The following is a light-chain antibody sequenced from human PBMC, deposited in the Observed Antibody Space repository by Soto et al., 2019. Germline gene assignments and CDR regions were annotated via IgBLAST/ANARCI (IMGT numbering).Light chain of an antibody. CDR1: QSVSSN. J-gene: IGKJ5*01. Sequence: EIVMTQSPAILSVSPGERATLSCSASQSVSSNLAWYQQKPGQAPRLLIYGASTRATGIPARFSGSGSGTEFTLTISSLQSEDFAVYYCQQYNNWPLRTFGQGTRLEIK. CDR3: QQYNNWPLRT. V-gene: IGKV3-15*01. CDR2: GAS.